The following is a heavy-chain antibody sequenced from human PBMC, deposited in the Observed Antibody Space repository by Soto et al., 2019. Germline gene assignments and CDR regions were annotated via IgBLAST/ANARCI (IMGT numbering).Heavy chain of an antibody. Sequence: SETLSLTCAVYGGSFSGYYWTWIRQPPEKGLEWIGEITHSGSTYYNPSLKSRVTISVDTSKNEFSLKVSSVTAADTALYYCASGYGSIDHWGQGTLVTVSS. J-gene: IGHJ4*02. CDR3: ASGYGSIDH. CDR1: GGSFSGYY. V-gene: IGHV4-34*01. D-gene: IGHD3-10*01. CDR2: ITHSGST.